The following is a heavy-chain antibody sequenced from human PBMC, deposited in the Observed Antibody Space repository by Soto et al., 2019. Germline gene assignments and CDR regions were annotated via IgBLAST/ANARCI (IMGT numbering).Heavy chain of an antibody. D-gene: IGHD4-17*01. Sequence: KFQGRVTITRDTSASTAYMELSSLRSEDTAVYYCARTHADYGDYGYYFDYWGQGTLVTVSS. J-gene: IGHJ4*02. CDR3: ARTHADYGDYGYYFDY. V-gene: IGHV1-3*01.